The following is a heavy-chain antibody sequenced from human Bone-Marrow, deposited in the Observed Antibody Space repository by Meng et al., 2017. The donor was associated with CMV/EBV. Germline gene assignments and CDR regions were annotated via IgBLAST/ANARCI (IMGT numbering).Heavy chain of an antibody. CDR3: ARVLRANAPDY. CDR2: ISSSSSTI. D-gene: IGHD4/OR15-4a*01. Sequence: GESLKISCAASGFTFSSYSMNWVRQAPGKGLEWVSYISSSSSTIYYADSVKGRFTISRDNAKSSLYLQMNSLRAEDTAVYYCARVLRANAPDYWGQGTLVTVSS. CDR1: GFTFSSYS. V-gene: IGHV3-48*04. J-gene: IGHJ4*02.